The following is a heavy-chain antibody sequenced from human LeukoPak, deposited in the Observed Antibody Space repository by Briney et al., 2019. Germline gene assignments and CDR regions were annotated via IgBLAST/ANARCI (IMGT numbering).Heavy chain of an antibody. CDR1: GFTFSSYA. J-gene: IGHJ4*02. Sequence: HAGGSLSLSCAASGFTFSSYAMSWVRQAPGKGLEWVSAISGSGGSTYYADSVKGRFTISRDNSKDTLYLQMNSLRAEDTAVYYCAKEEDSGYDAYFDYWGQGTLVTVSS. V-gene: IGHV3-23*01. CDR2: ISGSGGST. CDR3: AKEEDSGYDAYFDY. D-gene: IGHD5-12*01.